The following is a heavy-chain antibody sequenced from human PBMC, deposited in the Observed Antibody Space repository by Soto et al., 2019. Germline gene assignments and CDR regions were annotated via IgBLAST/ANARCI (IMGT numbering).Heavy chain of an antibody. CDR2: IYYSGST. CDR3: ARGPNTSYGLAP. CDR1: GGSISSGGYY. Sequence: SETLSLTCTVSGGSISSGGYYWSWIRQHPGKGLEWIGYIYYSGSTYYNPSLKSRVTIPVDTSKNQFSLKLSSVTAADTAVYYCARGPNTSYGLAPSGQGTLVTVSS. V-gene: IGHV4-31*03. J-gene: IGHJ5*02. D-gene: IGHD3-10*01.